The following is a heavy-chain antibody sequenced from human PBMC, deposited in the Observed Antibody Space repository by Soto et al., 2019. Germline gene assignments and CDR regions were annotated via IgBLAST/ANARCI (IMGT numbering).Heavy chain of an antibody. CDR3: ARDHPDISGWYGGFLDY. CDR2: ISAYNGNT. Sequence: QVQLVQSGAEVKKPGASVKVSCKASGYTLTSYGISWVRQAPGQGLEWMGWISAYNGNTNYAQRLQGRVTMTTDTSTSTAYMELRSLRSDATAVYYCARDHPDISGWYGGFLDYWGHGTLVTVSS. D-gene: IGHD6-19*01. CDR1: GYTLTSYG. V-gene: IGHV1-18*01. J-gene: IGHJ4*01.